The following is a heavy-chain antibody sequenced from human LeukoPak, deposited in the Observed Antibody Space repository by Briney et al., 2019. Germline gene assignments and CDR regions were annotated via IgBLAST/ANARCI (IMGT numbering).Heavy chain of an antibody. CDR1: EFTFSSYG. J-gene: IGHJ4*02. V-gene: IGHV3-30*02. CDR2: IRFDGRDK. CDR3: AKVGRGYFDY. Sequence: GGSLRLSCAASEFTFSSYGMNWVRQAPGKGLEWVAFIRFDGRDKYYADSVKGRFTISRDNSKNTLYLQMNSLRAEDTAVYYCAKVGRGYFDYWGQGTLVTVSS. D-gene: IGHD3-10*01.